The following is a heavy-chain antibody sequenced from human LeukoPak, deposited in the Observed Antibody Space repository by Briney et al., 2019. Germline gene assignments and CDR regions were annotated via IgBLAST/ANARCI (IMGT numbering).Heavy chain of an antibody. CDR3: ARELDEKYDSSGYPNDY. V-gene: IGHV4-4*07. D-gene: IGHD3-22*01. Sequence: SETLSPTCTVSGGSISSYYWSWIRQPAGKGLEWIGRIYTSGSTNYNPSLKSRVTMSVDTSKNQFSLKLSSVTAADTAVYYCARELDEKYDSSGYPNDYWGQGTLVTVYS. J-gene: IGHJ4*02. CDR2: IYTSGST. CDR1: GGSISSYY.